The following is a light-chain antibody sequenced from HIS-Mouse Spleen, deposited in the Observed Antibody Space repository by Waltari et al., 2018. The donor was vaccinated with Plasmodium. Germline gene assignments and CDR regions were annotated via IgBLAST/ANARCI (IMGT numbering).Light chain of an antibody. CDR1: ALPKKY. Sequence: SYELTQPPSVSVSPGQTDRITCSGDALPKKYAYWYQQKSGQAPVLVIYEDSKRPSGIPERCSGSSSGTMATLTIGGAQVEDEADYYCYSTDSSGNHRVFGGGTKLTVL. V-gene: IGLV3-10*01. CDR3: YSTDSSGNHRV. CDR2: EDS. J-gene: IGLJ3*02.